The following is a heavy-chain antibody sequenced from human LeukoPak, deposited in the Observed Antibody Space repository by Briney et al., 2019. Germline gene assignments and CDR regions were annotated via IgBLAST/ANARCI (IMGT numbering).Heavy chain of an antibody. CDR3: ARDRPGYGDYWFDY. V-gene: IGHV1-69*05. Sequence: ASVKVSCKASGGTFSSYAISWVRQAPGQGLEWMGRIISIFGTANYAQKFQGRVTITTDESTSTAYMELSSLRSEDTAVYYCARDRPGYGDYWFDYWGQGTLVTVSS. CDR1: GGTFSSYA. J-gene: IGHJ4*02. D-gene: IGHD4-17*01. CDR2: IISIFGTA.